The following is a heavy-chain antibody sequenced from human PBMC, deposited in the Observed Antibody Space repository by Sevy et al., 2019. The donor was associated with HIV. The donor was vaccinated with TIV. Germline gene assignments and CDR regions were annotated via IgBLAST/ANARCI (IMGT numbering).Heavy chain of an antibody. Sequence: GGSLRLSCAASGFTVSSNYMSWVRQAPGKGLEWVSVIYSGGSTYYADSVKGRFTISRDNSKNTLYLQMNSLRAEDTAVYCCARADYYDSSGYPGRYFQHWGQGTLVTVSS. J-gene: IGHJ1*01. V-gene: IGHV3-53*01. CDR3: ARADYYDSSGYPGRYFQH. CDR1: GFTVSSNY. CDR2: IYSGGST. D-gene: IGHD3-22*01.